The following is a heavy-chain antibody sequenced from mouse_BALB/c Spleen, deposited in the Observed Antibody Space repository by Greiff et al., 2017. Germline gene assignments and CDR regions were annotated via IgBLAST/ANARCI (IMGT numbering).Heavy chain of an antibody. J-gene: IGHJ1*01. Sequence: VKLQESGAELMKPGASVKISCKATGYTFSSYWIEWVKQRPGHGLEWIGEILPGSGSTNYNEKFKGKATFTADTSSNTAYMQLSSLTSEDSAVYYCASYGNYGYFDVWGAGTTVTVSS. CDR2: ILPGSGST. CDR3: ASYGNYGYFDV. D-gene: IGHD2-1*01. CDR1: GYTFSSYW. V-gene: IGHV1-9*01.